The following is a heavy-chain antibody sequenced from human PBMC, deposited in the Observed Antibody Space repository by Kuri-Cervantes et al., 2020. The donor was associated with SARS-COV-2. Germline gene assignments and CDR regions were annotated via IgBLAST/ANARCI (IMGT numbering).Heavy chain of an antibody. CDR1: GGSLSSSSYY. V-gene: IGHV4-39*01. CDR2: IYYSGRT. CDR3: ATQSRGNY. D-gene: IGHD3-16*01. Sequence: LRLSCRVAGGSLSSSSYYWGWIRQPPGKGLELIGSIYYSGRTYYNPSLKSRVHISVDTSKNQFSLKLSSVTAADTAVYYCATQSRGNYWGQGTLVTVSS. J-gene: IGHJ4*02.